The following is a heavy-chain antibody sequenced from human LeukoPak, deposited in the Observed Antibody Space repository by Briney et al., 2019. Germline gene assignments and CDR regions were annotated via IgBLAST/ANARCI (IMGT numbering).Heavy chain of an antibody. CDR3: GRDGVVPAALSGMDV. D-gene: IGHD2-2*01. J-gene: IGHJ6*04. CDR2: ISAYNGNT. V-gene: IGHV1-18*01. Sequence: GASVKVSCRASGYTFNTYGVTWVRQAPGQGLEWMGWISAYNGNTNYAQKLQGRVTMTTDTSTSTAYMELRSLRSDDTAVYYCGRDGVVPAALSGMDVWGKGTTVTVSS. CDR1: GYTFNTYG.